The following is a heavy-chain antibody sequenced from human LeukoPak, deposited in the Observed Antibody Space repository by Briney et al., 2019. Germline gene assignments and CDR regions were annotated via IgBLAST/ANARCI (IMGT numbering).Heavy chain of an antibody. CDR2: TYYRSRWYN. CDR1: GDSVSSNGAA. V-gene: IGHV6-1*01. CDR3: ARQIVVVPTAMVKGWFDP. J-gene: IGHJ5*02. D-gene: IGHD2-2*01. Sequence: PSQTLSLTCAISGDSVSSNGAAWNWIRQSPSRGLEWLGRTYYRSRWYNDYAESVKSRITINPDTSKHQFSLQLNSVTPEDTAVYYCARQIVVVPTAMVKGWFDPWGQGTLVTVSS.